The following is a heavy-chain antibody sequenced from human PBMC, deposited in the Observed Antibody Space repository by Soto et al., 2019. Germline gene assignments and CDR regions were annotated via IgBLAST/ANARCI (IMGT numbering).Heavy chain of an antibody. V-gene: IGHV3-74*01. CDR1: GFTFSSYW. CDR2: INSDGSST. CDR3: ARVIVRTSYYDSSGYYFNY. J-gene: IGHJ4*02. D-gene: IGHD3-22*01. Sequence: GGSLRLSCAASGFTFSSYWMHWVRQAPGKGQVWVSRINSDGSSTSYADSVKGRFTISRDNSKNTLYLQMNSLRAEDTAVYYCARVIVRTSYYDSSGYYFNYWGQGTLVTVSS.